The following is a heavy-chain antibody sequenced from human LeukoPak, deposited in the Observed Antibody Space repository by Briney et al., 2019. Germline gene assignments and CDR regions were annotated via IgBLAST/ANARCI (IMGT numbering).Heavy chain of an antibody. CDR2: IYTSGRT. J-gene: IGHJ4*02. Sequence: SETLSLTCTVSGGSISSYYWSWIRQPAGKGLEWIGRIYTSGRTHYNPPLKSRVTMSVDTSKNQFSLKLSSVTAADTAVYYCARGFRIGRGTVTTWFDYWGQGTLVTVSS. D-gene: IGHD4-17*01. CDR3: ARGFRIGRGTVTTWFDY. CDR1: GGSISSYY. V-gene: IGHV4-4*07.